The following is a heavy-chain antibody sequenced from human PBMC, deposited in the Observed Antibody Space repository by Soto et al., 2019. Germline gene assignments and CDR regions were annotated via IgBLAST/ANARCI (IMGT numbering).Heavy chain of an antibody. D-gene: IGHD3-22*01. CDR2: IYYSGST. V-gene: IGHV4-61*01. Sequence: PSETLSLTCTVSGGSVSSGSYYWSWIRQPPGKGLEWIGYIYYSGSTNYNPSLKSRVTISVDTSKNQFSLKLSSVTAAGTAVYYCARLDHYYDSSGYYLFDYWGQGTLVTVSS. CDR3: ARLDHYYDSSGYYLFDY. CDR1: GGSVSSGSYY. J-gene: IGHJ4*02.